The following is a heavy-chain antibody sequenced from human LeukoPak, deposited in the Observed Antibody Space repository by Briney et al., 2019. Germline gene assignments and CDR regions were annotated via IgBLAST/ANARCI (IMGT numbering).Heavy chain of an antibody. Sequence: ASVKVSCKASGYTFTSYGISWVRQAPGQGLEWMGWISAYNGNTNYAQKLQGRVTMTTDTSTSTAYMELRSLRSDDTAVYYCARDRLAIVVVVAAISDWFDPWGREPWSPSPQ. CDR3: ARDRLAIVVVVAAISDWFDP. CDR1: GYTFTSYG. J-gene: IGHJ5*02. D-gene: IGHD2-15*01. CDR2: ISAYNGNT. V-gene: IGHV1-18*01.